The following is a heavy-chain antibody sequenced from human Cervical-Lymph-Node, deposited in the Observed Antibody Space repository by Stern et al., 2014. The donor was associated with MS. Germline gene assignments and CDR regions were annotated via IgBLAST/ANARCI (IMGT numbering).Heavy chain of an antibody. D-gene: IGHD3-22*01. CDR3: ARHTTYYYDSRGYDAFDV. Sequence: VQLVESGAEVKKPGESLKISCKGSGYSFTSYWIGWVRQMPGKGLEWMGIIFPGDSDTRYSPSFQGQVTISADKSISTAYLQWSSLKASDTAMYYCARHTTYYYDSRGYDAFDVWGQGTMVTVSS. V-gene: IGHV5-51*01. CDR2: IFPGDSDT. CDR1: GYSFTSYW. J-gene: IGHJ3*01.